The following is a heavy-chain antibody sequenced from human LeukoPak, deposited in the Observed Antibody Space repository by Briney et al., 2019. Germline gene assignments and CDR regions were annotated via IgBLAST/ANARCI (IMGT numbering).Heavy chain of an antibody. Sequence: SVKVSCKASGYTFTGYYMHWVRQAPGQGLEWMGWINTNSGGTNYAQKFQGRVTMTRDTSISTAYMELSRLRSDDTAVYYCARDGAVAAPPVWYFDLWGRGTLVTVSS. V-gene: IGHV1-2*02. CDR1: GYTFTGYY. D-gene: IGHD6-19*01. CDR3: ARDGAVAAPPVWYFDL. CDR2: INTNSGGT. J-gene: IGHJ2*01.